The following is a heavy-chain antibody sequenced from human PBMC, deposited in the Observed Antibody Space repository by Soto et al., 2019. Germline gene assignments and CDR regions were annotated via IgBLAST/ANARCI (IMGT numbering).Heavy chain of an antibody. J-gene: IGHJ4*02. CDR2: IYHSGST. CDR1: GGSINSRYW. Sequence: LSLTCAVSGGSINSRYWWSWVRQSPGKGLEWIGEIYHSGSTNYNPSLKSRVTISVDKSKNQFSLNLSSVTAADTAVYYCARDQNGSGNYYTRYFDYWGQGTLVTVS. D-gene: IGHD3-10*01. CDR3: ARDQNGSGNYYTRYFDY. V-gene: IGHV4-4*02.